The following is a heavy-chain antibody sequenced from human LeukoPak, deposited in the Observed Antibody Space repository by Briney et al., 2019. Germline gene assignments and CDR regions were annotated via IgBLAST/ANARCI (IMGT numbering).Heavy chain of an antibody. J-gene: IGHJ4*02. D-gene: IGHD6-13*01. CDR1: GCTFTRYG. CDR3: ARYPLSYSSNWHYYFDY. V-gene: IGHV1-18*01. Sequence: ASVTVSCMACGCTFTRYGVSWLGQAPGQGLEWMGWISGSNGNTNNAQKAQGRVTMTTDTSTSTAYMELRSLRSDDTAVYYCARYPLSYSSNWHYYFDYWGQGTLLTVSS. CDR2: ISGSNGNT.